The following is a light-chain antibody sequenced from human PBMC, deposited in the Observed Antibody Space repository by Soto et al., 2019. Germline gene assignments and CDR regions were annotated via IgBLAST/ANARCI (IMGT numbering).Light chain of an antibody. CDR1: QSVSSN. V-gene: IGKV3-15*01. J-gene: IGKJ1*01. Sequence: EIVMTQSPATLSVSPGERASLXWQASQSVSSNLAWYQQKPGQAPRLLIYGASTRATGIPARFSGSGSGTEFTLTISSLQSEDFAVYYCQQYGNSPWTFGQGTKVDIK. CDR3: QQYGNSPWT. CDR2: GAS.